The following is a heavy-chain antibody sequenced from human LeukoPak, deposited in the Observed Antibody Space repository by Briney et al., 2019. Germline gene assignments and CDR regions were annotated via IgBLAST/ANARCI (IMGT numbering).Heavy chain of an antibody. V-gene: IGHV4-61*02. Sequence: SETLSLTCTVSGGSISSGSYYWSWIRQPAGKGLEWIGRIYTSGSTNYNPSLKSRVTISVDTSKNQFSLKLSSATAADTAVYYCARLLSVKDWGQGTLVTVSS. CDR2: IYTSGST. D-gene: IGHD2/OR15-2a*01. CDR3: ARLLSVKD. CDR1: GGSISSGSYY. J-gene: IGHJ4*02.